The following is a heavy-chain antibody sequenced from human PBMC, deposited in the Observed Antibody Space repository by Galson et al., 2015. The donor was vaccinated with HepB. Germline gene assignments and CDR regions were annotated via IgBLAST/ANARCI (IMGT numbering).Heavy chain of an antibody. D-gene: IGHD3-3*01. CDR2: ISAYNGNT. Sequence: SVKVSCKASGYTFTSYGISWVRQAPGQGLEWMGWISAYNGNTNYAQKLQGRVTMTTDTSTSTAYMELRSLRSDDTAVYYCARDHVLRFLEWLPRSNCFDYWGQGTLVTVSS. CDR3: ARDHVLRFLEWLPRSNCFDY. J-gene: IGHJ4*02. CDR1: GYTFTSYG. V-gene: IGHV1-18*04.